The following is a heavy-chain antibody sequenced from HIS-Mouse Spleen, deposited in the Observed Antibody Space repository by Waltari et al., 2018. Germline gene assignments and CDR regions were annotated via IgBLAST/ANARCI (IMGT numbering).Heavy chain of an antibody. CDR2: IYTSGST. CDR3: ARDFHDFWSGYYGGDKKHDAFDI. Sequence: QVQLQESGPGLVKPSETLSLTCTVSGGSISSYYWSWIRQPAGKGLEWIGRIYTSGSTNYNTSLKVRVTMSVDTSKNQFSLKLSSVTAADTAVYYCARDFHDFWSGYYGGDKKHDAFDIWGQGTMVTVSS. CDR1: GGSISSYY. D-gene: IGHD3-3*01. J-gene: IGHJ3*02. V-gene: IGHV4-4*07.